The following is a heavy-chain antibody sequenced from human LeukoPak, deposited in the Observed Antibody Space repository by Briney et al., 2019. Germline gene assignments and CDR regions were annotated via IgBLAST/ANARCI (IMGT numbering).Heavy chain of an antibody. D-gene: IGHD1-26*01. CDR3: AREKRVVGAPHFDS. V-gene: IGHV4-59*01. CDR1: GGSITHFY. CDR2: IYHSGTT. Sequence: SETLSLTCNVSGGSITHFYWSWIRQPPGKGLEWIGYIYHSGTTNYSPSLKRRLTLSVDTSKSQFSLGLDSVTAADTAVYYCAREKRVVGAPHFDSWGQGTLVTVSS. J-gene: IGHJ4*02.